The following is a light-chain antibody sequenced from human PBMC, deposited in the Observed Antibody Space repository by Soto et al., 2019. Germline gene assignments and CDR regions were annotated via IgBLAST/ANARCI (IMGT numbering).Light chain of an antibody. CDR1: QSVSNNW. CDR3: QQYGRSPYT. CDR2: EAS. J-gene: IGKJ2*01. V-gene: IGKV3-20*01. Sequence: DIILTQSPDTLSLSPGERATLTCRASQSVSNNWLAWYQQKPGQAPRLLIYEASRRPGGISDKFSGSGSGTDFTLTINRLEPEDFAVYYCQQYGRSPYTFAQGTKVEI.